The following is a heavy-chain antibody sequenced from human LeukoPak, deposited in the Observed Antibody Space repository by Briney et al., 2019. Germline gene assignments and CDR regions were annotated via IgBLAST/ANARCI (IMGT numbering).Heavy chain of an antibody. J-gene: IGHJ4*02. CDR2: IYHSGST. Sequence: SETLSLTCTVSGGSISSYYWSWIRQPPGKGLEWIGYIYHSGSTNYNPSLKSRVTISVDTSKNQFSLKLSSVTAADTAVYYCARGGSVVVTAKDFDYWGQGTLVTVSS. CDR1: GGSISSYY. CDR3: ARGGSVVVTAKDFDY. D-gene: IGHD2-21*02. V-gene: IGHV4-59*01.